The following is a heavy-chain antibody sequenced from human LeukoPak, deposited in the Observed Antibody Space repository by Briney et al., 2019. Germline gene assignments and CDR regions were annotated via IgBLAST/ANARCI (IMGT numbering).Heavy chain of an antibody. CDR3: AKAGTWELLSHYYYYMDV. D-gene: IGHD1-26*01. J-gene: IGHJ6*03. V-gene: IGHV3-9*01. CDR1: GFTFDDYA. CDR2: ISWNSGSI. Sequence: SLRLSCAASGFTFDDYAMHWVRQAPGKGLEWVSGISWNSGSIGYADSVKGRFTISRDNAKNSLYLQMNSLRAEDTALYYCAKAGTWELLSHYYYYMDVWGKGTTVTVSS.